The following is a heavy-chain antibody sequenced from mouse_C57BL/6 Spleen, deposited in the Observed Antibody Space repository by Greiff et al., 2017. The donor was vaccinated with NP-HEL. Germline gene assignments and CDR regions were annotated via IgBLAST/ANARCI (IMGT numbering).Heavy chain of an antibody. J-gene: IGHJ3*01. V-gene: IGHV1-42*01. CDR2: INPSTGGT. D-gene: IGHD2-14*01. CDR1: GYSFTGYY. CDR3: AREGTY. Sequence: EVQLQQSGPELVKPGASVKISCKASGYSFTGYYMNWVKQSPEKSLEWIGEINPSTGGTTYNQKFKAKATLTVDKASSTAYMQLTSLTSEDSAVYYCAREGTYWGQGTLVTVSA.